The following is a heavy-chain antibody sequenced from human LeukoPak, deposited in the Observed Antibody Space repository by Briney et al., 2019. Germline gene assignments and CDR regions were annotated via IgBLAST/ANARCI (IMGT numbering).Heavy chain of an antibody. CDR2: FDPEDGET. V-gene: IGHV1-24*01. J-gene: IGHJ4*02. CDR1: GYTLTELS. CDR3: ATTSYSSSSPRDWDY. D-gene: IGHD6-6*01. Sequence: ASVKVSCKVSGYTLTELSMHWVRQAPGKGLEWMGGFDPEDGETIYEQKFHGRVTMTEDTSTDTAYMELSSLRSEDTAVYYCATTSYSSSSPRDWDYWGQGTLVTVSS.